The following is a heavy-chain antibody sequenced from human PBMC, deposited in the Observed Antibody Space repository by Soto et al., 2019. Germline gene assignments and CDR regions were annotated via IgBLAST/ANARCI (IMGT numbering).Heavy chain of an antibody. J-gene: IGHJ5*02. CDR2: ISAYNGNT. D-gene: IGHD3-22*01. V-gene: IGHV1-18*04. CDR1: GYTFTSYG. Sequence: GASVKVSCKASGYTFTSYGISWVRQAPGQGLEWMGWISAYNGNTNYAQKPQGRVTMTTDTSTSTAYMELRSLRSDDTAVYYCARGRTPSLDYYDSSVEFDPWGQGTLVTVSS. CDR3: ARGRTPSLDYYDSSVEFDP.